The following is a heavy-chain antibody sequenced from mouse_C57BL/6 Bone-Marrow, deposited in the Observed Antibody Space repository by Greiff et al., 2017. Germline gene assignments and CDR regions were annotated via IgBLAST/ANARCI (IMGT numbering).Heavy chain of an antibody. Sequence: EVQRVESGAELVRPGASVKLSCTASGFNIKDDYMHWVKQRPEQGLEWIGWIDPENGDTEYASKFQGKATITADTSSNTAYLQLSSLTSEDTAVYYCTTSTVVGYYFDYWGQGTTLTVSS. CDR2: IDPENGDT. CDR1: GFNIKDDY. D-gene: IGHD1-1*01. J-gene: IGHJ2*01. V-gene: IGHV14-4*01. CDR3: TTSTVVGYYFDY.